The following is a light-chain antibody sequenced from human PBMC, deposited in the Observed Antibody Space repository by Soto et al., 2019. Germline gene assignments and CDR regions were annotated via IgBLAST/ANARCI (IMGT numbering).Light chain of an antibody. V-gene: IGLV2-14*03. CDR3: VSYTSSTTYV. CDR1: SSDVGGYNF. J-gene: IGLJ1*01. CDR2: EVT. Sequence: QSALTQPASVSGSPGQSITISCTGTSSDVGGYNFVSWFQQHPGKAPKLMIFEVTSRPSGVSNRFSGSKSGSTASLIISRLQTEDEADYYCVSYTSSTTYVFGTGTKGTVL.